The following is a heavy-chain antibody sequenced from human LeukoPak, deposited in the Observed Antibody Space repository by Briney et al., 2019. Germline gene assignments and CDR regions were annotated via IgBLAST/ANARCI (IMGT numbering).Heavy chain of an antibody. V-gene: IGHV3-23*01. CDR2: ISDSGDNT. J-gene: IGHJ4*02. CDR1: GFTFSSYA. Sequence: GGSLRLSCAASGFTFSSYAMNWVRQAPGKGLEWVSAISDSGDNTYYADSVKGRFTISRDNAKNSLYLQMNSLRAEDTAVYYCARADGSGHFDYWGQGTLVTVSS. CDR3: ARADGSGHFDY. D-gene: IGHD3-10*01.